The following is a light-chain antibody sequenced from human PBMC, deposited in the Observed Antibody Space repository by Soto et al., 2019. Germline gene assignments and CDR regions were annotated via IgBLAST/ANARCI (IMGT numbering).Light chain of an antibody. J-gene: IGLJ2*01. CDR1: SSNIGNNY. CDR2: DNN. CDR3: GTWDSSLSAVV. V-gene: IGLV1-51*01. Sequence: QSVLTQPPSVSAAPGQKVTISCSGSSSNIGNNYVSWYQQFPGTAPKLLIYDNNKRASGIPDRFSGSKSGTSATLDITGLQTGDDADYYCGTWDSSLSAVVFGGGTKVTVL.